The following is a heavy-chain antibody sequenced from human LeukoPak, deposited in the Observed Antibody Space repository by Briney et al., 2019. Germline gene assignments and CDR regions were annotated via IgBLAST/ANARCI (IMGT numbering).Heavy chain of an antibody. CDR3: AKGLAFDP. CDR1: GFTFSSYG. CDR2: ISYDGSNK. Sequence: PGGSLRLSCAASGFTFSSYGMHWVRQAPGKGLEWVAVISYDGSNKYYADSVKGRFTISRDNSKNTLYLQMNSLRAEDTAVYYCAKGLAFDPWGQGTLVTVSS. V-gene: IGHV3-30*18. J-gene: IGHJ5*02.